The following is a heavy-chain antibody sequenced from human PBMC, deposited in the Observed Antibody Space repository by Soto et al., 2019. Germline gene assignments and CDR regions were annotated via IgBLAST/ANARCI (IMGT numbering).Heavy chain of an antibody. J-gene: IGHJ6*02. Sequence: GESLKISCKGSGYSFTSYWIGWVRQMPGKGLEWMGIIYPGDSDTRYSPSFQGQVTISADKSISTAYLQWSSLKASDTAMYYCAKHGPAADHYYYYGMDVWGQGTTVTVSS. CDR2: IYPGDSDT. V-gene: IGHV5-51*01. CDR1: GYSFTSYW. CDR3: AKHGPAADHYYYYGMDV. D-gene: IGHD2-2*01.